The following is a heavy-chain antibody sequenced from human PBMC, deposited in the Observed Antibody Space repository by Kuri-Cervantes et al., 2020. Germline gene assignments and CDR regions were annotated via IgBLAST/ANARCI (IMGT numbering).Heavy chain of an antibody. J-gene: IGHJ4*02. CDR1: GFTFDDYA. Sequence: GGSLRLSCAASGFTFDDYAMHWVRQAPGKGLEWVSGISWNSGSIGYADSVKGRFTISGDNAKNSLYLQMNSLRAEDTAVYYCARDSSPSDYWGQGTLVTVSS. CDR3: ARDSSPSDY. CDR2: ISWNSGSI. V-gene: IGHV3-9*01.